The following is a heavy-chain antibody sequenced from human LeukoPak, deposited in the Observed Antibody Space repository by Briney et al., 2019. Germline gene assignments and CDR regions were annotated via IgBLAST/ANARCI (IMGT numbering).Heavy chain of an antibody. V-gene: IGHV3-74*01. J-gene: IGHJ4*02. Sequence: GGSLRLSCAASGFTFSSYWMHWVRQAPGKGLVWVSRINSDGSSTSYADSVKGRFTISRDNAKNTLYLQMNSLRAEETAVYYCARVGGFYGGNSPYDYWGQGTLVTVSS. CDR2: INSDGSST. CDR3: ARVGGFYGGNSPYDY. D-gene: IGHD4-23*01. CDR1: GFTFSSYW.